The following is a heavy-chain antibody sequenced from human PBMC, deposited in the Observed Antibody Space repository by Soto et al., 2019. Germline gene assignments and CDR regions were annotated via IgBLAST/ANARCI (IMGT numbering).Heavy chain of an antibody. Sequence: PSETLSLTCTVSGGSIRSYYCSWIRQPPGKGLEWIGYIYYSGSTNYNPSLKSRVTISVDTSKNQFSLKLSSVTAADTAVYYCARGSYDSSGYYYYYWGQGTLVTVSS. V-gene: IGHV4-59*01. CDR1: GGSIRSYY. J-gene: IGHJ4*02. CDR3: ARGSYDSSGYYYYY. CDR2: IYYSGST. D-gene: IGHD3-22*01.